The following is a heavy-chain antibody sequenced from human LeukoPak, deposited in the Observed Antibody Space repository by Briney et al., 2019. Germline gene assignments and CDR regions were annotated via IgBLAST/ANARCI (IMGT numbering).Heavy chain of an antibody. J-gene: IGHJ4*02. D-gene: IGHD3-3*01. CDR2: ISSSSSYI. CDR1: GFTFSSYS. Sequence: PGGSLRLSCAASGFTFSSYSMKWVRQAPGKGLEWVSSISSSSSYIYYADSVKGRFTISRDNAKNSLYLQMNSLRAEDTAVYYCARKDFWSGLYYFDYWGQGTLVTVSS. V-gene: IGHV3-21*01. CDR3: ARKDFWSGLYYFDY.